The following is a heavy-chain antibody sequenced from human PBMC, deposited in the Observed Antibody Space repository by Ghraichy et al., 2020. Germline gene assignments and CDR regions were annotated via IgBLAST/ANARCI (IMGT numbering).Heavy chain of an antibody. CDR2: FFNTWNT. CDR3: AREALGASGTTYFDS. CDR1: GDSLSPYS. V-gene: IGHV4-59*01. J-gene: IGHJ4*02. D-gene: IGHD1-1*01. Sequence: ETLSLTCTVSGDSLSPYSWSWIRQPPGKGLEWIGYFFNTWNTNYNPSLKSRVSVSLDTSKNQFSLKLSSVTAADTAVYYCAREALGASGTTYFDSWGQGIQVTVSS.